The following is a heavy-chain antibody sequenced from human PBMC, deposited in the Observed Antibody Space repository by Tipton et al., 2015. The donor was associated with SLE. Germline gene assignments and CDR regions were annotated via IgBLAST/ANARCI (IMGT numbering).Heavy chain of an antibody. CDR1: GASITSGGFF. CDR3: ARVFVFGEVLAPQYYYMDV. Sequence: LRLSCTVSGASITSGGFFWSWIRQHPGKGLEWIGYVSYSGSTSYNPSLKSRVTMSIDTSKDQFSLKLSSVTAADTAVYYCARVFVFGEVLAPQYYYMDVWGKGTTVTVSS. CDR2: VSYSGST. D-gene: IGHD3-3*01. J-gene: IGHJ6*03. V-gene: IGHV4-31*03.